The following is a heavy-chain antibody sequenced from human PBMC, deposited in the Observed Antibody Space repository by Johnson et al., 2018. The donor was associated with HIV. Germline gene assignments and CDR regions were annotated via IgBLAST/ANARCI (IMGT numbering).Heavy chain of an antibody. J-gene: IGHJ3*02. V-gene: IGHV3-9*01. CDR2: ISWNSGSI. D-gene: IGHD6-6*01. Sequence: QVVESGGGLVQPGRSLRLSCAASGFTFDDYAMHWVRQAPGKGLEWVSGISWNSGSIGYADSVKGRFTISRDNAKNSLYLQMNSLRAGDTAVYYCARGGIAARIDAFDIWGQGTMVTVSS. CDR3: ARGGIAARIDAFDI. CDR1: GFTFDDYA.